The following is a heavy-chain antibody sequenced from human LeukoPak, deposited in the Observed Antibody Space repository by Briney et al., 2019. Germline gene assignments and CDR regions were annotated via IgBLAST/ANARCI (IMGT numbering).Heavy chain of an antibody. CDR1: GGTFSSYA. D-gene: IGHD2-2*01. J-gene: IGHJ4*02. CDR2: IIPIFGTA. CDR3: ASGTNPFVSARTYYFDY. Sequence: SVKVSCKASGGTFSSYAISWVRQAPGQGLEWMGGIIPIFGTANYAQKFQGRVTITADESTSTAYMELSSLRSEDTAVYYCASGTNPFVSARTYYFDYWGQGTLVTVSS. V-gene: IGHV1-69*01.